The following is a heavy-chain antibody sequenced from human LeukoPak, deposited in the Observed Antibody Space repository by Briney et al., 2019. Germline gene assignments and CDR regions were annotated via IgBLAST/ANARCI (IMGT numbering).Heavy chain of an antibody. V-gene: IGHV3-21*01. J-gene: IGHJ4*02. Sequence: MPGGSLRLSCAASGFTFSTYNMNWVRQAPGKGLEWVSSISSSSSYIYYTDSVKGRFTLSRDNAKKSLYLQMNSLRAEDTAVYYCARAPHPYCSGGNCIYFDYWGQGTLVTVSS. CDR2: ISSSSSYI. CDR3: ARAPHPYCSGGNCIYFDY. D-gene: IGHD2-15*01. CDR1: GFTFSTYN.